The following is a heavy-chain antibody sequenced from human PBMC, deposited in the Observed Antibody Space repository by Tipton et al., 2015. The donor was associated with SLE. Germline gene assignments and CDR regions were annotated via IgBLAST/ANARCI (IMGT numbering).Heavy chain of an antibody. CDR3: ARGRPLYSSSWYFDY. D-gene: IGHD6-13*01. J-gene: IGHJ4*02. CDR1: GGSFSGYY. V-gene: IGHV4-34*01. CDR2: INHSGST. Sequence: TLSLTCAVYGGSFSGYYSSWIRQPPGKGLEWIGEINHSGSTNYNPSLKSRVTISVDTSKNQFSLKLSSVTAADTAVYYCARGRPLYSSSWYFDYWGQGTLVTVSS.